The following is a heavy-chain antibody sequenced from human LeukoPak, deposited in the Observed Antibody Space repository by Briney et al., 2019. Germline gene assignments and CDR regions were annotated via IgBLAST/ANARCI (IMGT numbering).Heavy chain of an antibody. D-gene: IGHD2-8*02. Sequence: SQTLRLTCAISGDSLSSNTGIWNWVRQSPSRGLEWLGRTYYRSKWFIDYALSVKGRMTINPDTSKNQFSLQLNSVTPEDTAVYYCARDKVLNGFDIWGQGTMVTVPS. J-gene: IGHJ3*02. CDR1: GDSLSSNTGI. V-gene: IGHV6-1*01. CDR2: TYYRSKWFI. CDR3: ARDKVLNGFDI.